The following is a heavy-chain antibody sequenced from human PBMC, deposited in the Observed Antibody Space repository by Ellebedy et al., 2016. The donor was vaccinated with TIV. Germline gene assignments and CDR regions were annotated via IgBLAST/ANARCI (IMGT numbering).Heavy chain of an antibody. V-gene: IGHV1-69*13. D-gene: IGHD3-10*01. Sequence: SVKVSXKASGGTFSSYAISWVRQAPGQGLEWMGGIIPIFGTANYAQKFQGRVTITADESTSTAYMELSSLRSEDTAVYYCAHNNRYGSGSYYLVPLDYWGQGTLVTVSS. CDR1: GGTFSSYA. CDR2: IIPIFGTA. J-gene: IGHJ4*02. CDR3: AHNNRYGSGSYYLVPLDY.